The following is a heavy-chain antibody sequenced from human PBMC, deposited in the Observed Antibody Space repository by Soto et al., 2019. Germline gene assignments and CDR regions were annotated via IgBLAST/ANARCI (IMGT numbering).Heavy chain of an antibody. J-gene: IGHJ4*02. CDR3: ANDWYSSGWSPFDD. D-gene: IGHD6-19*01. CDR2: ISWNSGSI. V-gene: IGHV3-9*01. Sequence: EVQLVESGGGLVQPGRSLRLSCAASGFTFDDYAMHWVRQVPGKGLEWVSGISWNSGSIAYADSVKGRFTISRDNAKNALYRQMNSLRAEDPALEYCANDWYSSGWSPFDDWGQGTLVTVSS. CDR1: GFTFDDYA.